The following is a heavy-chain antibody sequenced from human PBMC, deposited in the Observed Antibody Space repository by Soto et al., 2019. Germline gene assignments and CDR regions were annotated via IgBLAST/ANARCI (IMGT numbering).Heavy chain of an antibody. Sequence: SETLSLTCTVSGGSISSSRYYWGWIRQPPGKGLEWIGSIYYSGSTYYNPSLKSRVTISVDTSKNQFSLKLSSVTAADTAVYYCASPEPTSIAARPGFDYWGQGTLVTVSS. CDR1: GGSISSSRYY. CDR3: ASPEPTSIAARPGFDY. CDR2: IYYSGST. D-gene: IGHD6-6*01. J-gene: IGHJ4*02. V-gene: IGHV4-39*01.